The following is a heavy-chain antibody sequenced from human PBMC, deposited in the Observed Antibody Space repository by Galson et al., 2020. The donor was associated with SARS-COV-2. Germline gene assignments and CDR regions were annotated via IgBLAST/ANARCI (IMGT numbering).Heavy chain of an antibody. CDR2: INCSGRST. D-gene: IGHD5-18*01. Sequence: GGSLRLSCVASGFTFDDYGMSWIRQPPGKGLEWVWGINCSGRSTGYAASVQGRFSISRDNARNSLYLQLNSLRVEETALYYCTRLRGNEFDTAVGDFDVWGQGTMVTVS. V-gene: IGHV3-20*04. CDR1: GFTFDDYG. J-gene: IGHJ3*01. CDR3: TRLRGNEFDTAVGDFDV.